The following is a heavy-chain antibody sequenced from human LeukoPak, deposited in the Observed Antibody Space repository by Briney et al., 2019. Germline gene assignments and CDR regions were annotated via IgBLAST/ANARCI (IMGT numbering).Heavy chain of an antibody. CDR1: GFTVSSNY. CDR2: ISYDGSNK. Sequence: GGSLRLSCAASGFTVSSNYMSWVRQAPGKGLEWVAVISYDGSNKYYADSVKGRFTISRDNSKNTLHLQMNSLRAEDTAVYYCATHWGVVGATQIDYWGQGTLVTVSS. V-gene: IGHV3-30*03. CDR3: ATHWGVVGATQIDY. J-gene: IGHJ4*02. D-gene: IGHD1-26*01.